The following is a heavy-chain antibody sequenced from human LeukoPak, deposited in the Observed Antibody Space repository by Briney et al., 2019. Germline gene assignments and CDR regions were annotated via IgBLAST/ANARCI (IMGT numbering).Heavy chain of an antibody. J-gene: IGHJ6*03. Sequence: SVKVSCKASGGTFSSYAISWVRQAPGQGLEWMGGIIPIFGTANYAQKFQGRVTITTDESTSTAYMELSSLRSEDTAVYYCASGEVPAAIPYTYYYMDVGGKGTTVTVSS. D-gene: IGHD2-2*02. V-gene: IGHV1-69*05. CDR2: IIPIFGTA. CDR1: GGTFSSYA. CDR3: ASGEVPAAIPYTYYYMDV.